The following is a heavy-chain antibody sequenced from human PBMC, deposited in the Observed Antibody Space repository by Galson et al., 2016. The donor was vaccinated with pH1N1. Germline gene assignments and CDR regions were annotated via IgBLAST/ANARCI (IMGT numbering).Heavy chain of an antibody. CDR3: AKEIQRGSYGMDV. CDR1: GFTFHDYT. J-gene: IGHJ6*02. D-gene: IGHD3-16*01. CDR2: VSWGGGST. V-gene: IGHV3-43*01. Sequence: SLRLSCAASGFTFHDYTMHWVRQTPGKGLEWVSLVSWGGGSTYYADYVEGRFTISRDNSKNSLYLQMNSLRSEDTALYYCAKEIQRGSYGMDVWGRGTTVTVSS.